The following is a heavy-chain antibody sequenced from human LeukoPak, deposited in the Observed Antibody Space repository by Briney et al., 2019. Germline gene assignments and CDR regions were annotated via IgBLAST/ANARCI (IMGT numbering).Heavy chain of an antibody. J-gene: IGHJ5*02. V-gene: IGHV3-53*01. CDR3: ARANWNDGSWFDP. CDR1: GFTVSSNY. D-gene: IGHD1-1*01. CDR2: IYSGGST. Sequence: GGSLRLSCAASGFTVSSNYMSWVRQAPGKGLEWVSVIYSGGSTYYADSVKGRFTISRDNSKNTLYLQMNSLRAEDTAVYYCARANWNDGSWFDPWGQGTLVTVSS.